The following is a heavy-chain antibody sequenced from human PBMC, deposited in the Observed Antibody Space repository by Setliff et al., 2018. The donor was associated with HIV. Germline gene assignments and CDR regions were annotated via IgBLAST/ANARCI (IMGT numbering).Heavy chain of an antibody. Sequence: ASVKVSCKDFGYNFSTYALHWVRQAPGQRLEWMGWMNAATGKTKYSEDFQDRITFTRDTSAKIGSLELTKLRSSDMATYYCVRVRVGGSLYFDYWGQGTPVTVSS. V-gene: IGHV1-3*03. D-gene: IGHD1-26*01. J-gene: IGHJ4*02. CDR3: VRVRVGGSLYFDY. CDR2: MNAATGKT. CDR1: GYNFSTYA.